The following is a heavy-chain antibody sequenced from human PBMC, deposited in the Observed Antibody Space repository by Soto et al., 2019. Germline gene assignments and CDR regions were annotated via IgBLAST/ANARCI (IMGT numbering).Heavy chain of an antibody. V-gene: IGHV3-30-3*01. J-gene: IGHJ5*02. CDR2: ISYDGSKK. D-gene: IGHD6-19*01. CDR3: ARDRAVAAPNWFDP. Sequence: QVQLVESGGGVVQPGRSLRLSCAASGLTIRSYAMHWVRQAPGKGLEWVAVISYDGSKKFHADAVKGRFTISRDHSKNTLYLQMNSLRAEDTAVYYCARDRAVAAPNWFDPWGQGTLVTVSS. CDR1: GLTIRSYA.